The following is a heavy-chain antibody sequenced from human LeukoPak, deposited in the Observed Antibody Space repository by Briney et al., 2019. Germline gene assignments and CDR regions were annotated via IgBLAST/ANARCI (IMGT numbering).Heavy chain of an antibody. CDR1: GGTFSSYA. CDR3: AIVPAAPTTYYYYYMDV. J-gene: IGHJ6*03. CDR2: IIPIFGTA. D-gene: IGHD2-2*01. Sequence: ASVKVSCKASGGTFSSYAISWVRQAPGQGLEWMGGIIPIFGTANYAQKFQGRVTITADKSTSTAYMELSSLRSEDTAVYYCAIVPAAPTTYYYYYMDVWGKGTTVTVSS. V-gene: IGHV1-69*06.